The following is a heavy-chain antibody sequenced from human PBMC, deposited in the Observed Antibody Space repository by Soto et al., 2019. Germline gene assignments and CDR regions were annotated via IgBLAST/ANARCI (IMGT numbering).Heavy chain of an antibody. V-gene: IGHV4-59*01. CDR2: ISDSGSS. CDR1: GGSISSYY. D-gene: IGHD6-13*01. Sequence: SETLSLTCTVSGGSISSYYWHWIRQPPGKGLEWIGYISDSGSSNYNPSLESRLTISLDTSKNQFSLRLSSVTAADTAVYYCVRARTQQQLPTDVWGQGTTVTVSS. CDR3: VRARTQQQLPTDV. J-gene: IGHJ6*02.